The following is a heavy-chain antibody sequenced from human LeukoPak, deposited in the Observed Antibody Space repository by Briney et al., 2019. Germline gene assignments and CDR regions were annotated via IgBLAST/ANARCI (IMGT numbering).Heavy chain of an antibody. V-gene: IGHV4-39*01. CDR3: ATPWGMYSSAWHEGIDY. J-gene: IGHJ4*02. CDR1: GGSISRSGYS. D-gene: IGHD6-19*01. Sequence: SETLSLACTVSGGSISRSGYSWAWIRQPPGKRLEWIASISYSGTTYYNPSLKSRVTISLDTSKNQFSLKLDSVTAADTAVYYCATPWGMYSSAWHEGIDYWGQGTLVIVSS. CDR2: ISYSGTT.